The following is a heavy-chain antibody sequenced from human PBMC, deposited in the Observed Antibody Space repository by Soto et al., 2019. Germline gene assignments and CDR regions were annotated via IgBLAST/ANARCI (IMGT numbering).Heavy chain of an antibody. CDR2: TYYRSKWYN. Sequence: SQTLSLTCAISGDSVSSSTAAWNWIRQSPSRGLEWRGRTYYRSKWYNDYAVSVKSRITINPDTSKNQFSLHLNSVTPEDTALYYCVRDVGFDFDYWGLGTLVTVSS. CDR3: VRDVGFDFDY. CDR1: GDSVSSSTAA. D-gene: IGHD1-26*01. J-gene: IGHJ4*02. V-gene: IGHV6-1*01.